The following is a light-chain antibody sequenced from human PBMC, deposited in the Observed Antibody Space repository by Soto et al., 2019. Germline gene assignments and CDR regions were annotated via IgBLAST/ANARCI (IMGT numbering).Light chain of an antibody. CDR1: QSVSSDW. V-gene: IGKV3-20*01. Sequence: TVLTQSPGTLSLSPGARAALSCRASQSVSSDWLAWYQQKPGQPPRLLIYGASNTSTGIPDRFSGSGSGTDSTLTISRLEPEDFAFYFCQDYHGSPPTVGQGTMVEIK. CDR3: QDYHGSPPT. J-gene: IGKJ1*01. CDR2: GAS.